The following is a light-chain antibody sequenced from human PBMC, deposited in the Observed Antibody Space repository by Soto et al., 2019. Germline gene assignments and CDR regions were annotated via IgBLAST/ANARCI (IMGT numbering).Light chain of an antibody. V-gene: IGKV3-20*01. Sequence: EIVLTQSPGTLSLSPGERATLSCRASQSVSSSFLAWYQQKPGQAPRLLIYGASSRATGIPDRFIGSGSGTDFPLTISRLEPVDFAVYYCQQYDSSPWTFGPGTKVEIK. CDR1: QSVSSSF. J-gene: IGKJ1*01. CDR3: QQYDSSPWT. CDR2: GAS.